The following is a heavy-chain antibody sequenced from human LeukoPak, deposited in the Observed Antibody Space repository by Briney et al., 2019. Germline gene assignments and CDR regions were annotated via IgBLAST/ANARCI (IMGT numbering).Heavy chain of an antibody. J-gene: IGHJ3*02. D-gene: IGHD6-13*01. CDR3: ARERVLTSSWYDAFDI. Sequence: PGGSLRLSCAASGFTFSSYEMNWVRQAPGKGLEWVSYISSSSSSIYYADSVKGRFTISRDNAKNSLYLQMNSLRAEDTAVYYCARERVLTSSWYDAFDIWGQGTMVTVSS. V-gene: IGHV3-48*01. CDR2: ISSSSSSI. CDR1: GFTFSSYE.